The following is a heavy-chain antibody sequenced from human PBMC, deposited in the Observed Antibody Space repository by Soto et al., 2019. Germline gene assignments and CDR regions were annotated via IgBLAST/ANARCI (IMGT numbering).Heavy chain of an antibody. CDR3: ARVAAAGTGSRYFAY. CDR2: INPSGGST. J-gene: IGHJ4*02. D-gene: IGHD6-13*01. CDR1: GYTFTSYY. Sequence: QVQLVQSGAEVKKPGASVKVSCKASGYTFTSYYMHWVRQAPGQGLEWMGIINPSGGSTSYAQKFQGRVTMTRDTSTSTVYMELSSLRSEDTAVYYCARVAAAGTGSRYFAYWGQGTLVTVSS. V-gene: IGHV1-46*01.